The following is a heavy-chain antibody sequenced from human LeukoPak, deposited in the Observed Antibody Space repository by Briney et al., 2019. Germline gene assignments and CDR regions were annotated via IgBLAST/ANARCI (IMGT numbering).Heavy chain of an antibody. V-gene: IGHV3-64*01. CDR1: GFTFSSYA. CDR2: ISSNGGST. J-gene: IGHJ4*02. Sequence: GGSLRLSCAASGFTFSSYAMHWVRQAPGKGLEYVSAISSNGGSTSYANSVKGRFTISRDNSKNTLYLQMGSLRAEDMAVYYCARGPHSIRTRYFDDWGQGTLVTVSS. CDR3: ARGPHSIRTRYFDD. D-gene: IGHD3/OR15-3a*01.